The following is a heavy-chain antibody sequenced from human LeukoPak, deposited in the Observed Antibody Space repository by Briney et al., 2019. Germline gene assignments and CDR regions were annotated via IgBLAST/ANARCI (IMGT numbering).Heavy chain of an antibody. Sequence: ASVKVSCKVSGQSLTGYFIHWVRQAPGQGREWVGRIDPNTGDTIYAQNSQCRVTVTSATSITTAYMELSRLTSDDTAVYFCARLGLHGSGTYYFFDYWGQGTLVTVSS. CDR2: IDPNTGDT. CDR1: GQSLTGYF. CDR3: ARLGLHGSGTYYFFDY. V-gene: IGHV1-2*06. D-gene: IGHD3-10*01. J-gene: IGHJ4*02.